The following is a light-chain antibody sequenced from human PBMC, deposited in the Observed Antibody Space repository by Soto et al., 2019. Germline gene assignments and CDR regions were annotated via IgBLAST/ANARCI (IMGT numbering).Light chain of an antibody. J-gene: IGLJ3*02. V-gene: IGLV1-44*01. CDR2: YNN. CDR1: NSNIASNT. CDR3: QSYDTSLSGWV. Sequence: QSVLTQPPSASETPGQTVSISCSGSNSNIASNTVNWYQHLPGTAPKLLIYYNNQRPSGVPDRFSGSKSGTSASLAISGLQSEDESDYHCQSYDTSLSGWVFGGGTKVTVL.